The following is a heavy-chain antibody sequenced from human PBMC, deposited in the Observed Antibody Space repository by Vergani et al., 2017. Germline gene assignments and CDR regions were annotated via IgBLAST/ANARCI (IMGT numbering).Heavy chain of an antibody. J-gene: IGHJ4*02. CDR2: ISSSSSYI. Sequence: EVQLVESGGGLVKPGGSLRLSCAASGFTFSSYSMNWVRQAPGQGLEWVSSISSSSSYIYYADSVKGRFTISRDNAKNALYLQMNSLRAEDTAVYYCAREALIVGATAGFDYWGQGCLVTVSS. CDR1: GFTFSSYS. V-gene: IGHV3-21*01. D-gene: IGHD1-26*01. CDR3: AREALIVGATAGFDY.